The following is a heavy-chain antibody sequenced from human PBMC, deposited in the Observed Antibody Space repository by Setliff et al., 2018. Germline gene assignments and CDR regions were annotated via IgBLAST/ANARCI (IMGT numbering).Heavy chain of an antibody. CDR1: GFTFSTYW. CDR2: IKQDGSEK. Sequence: GGSLSLSCAASGFTFSTYWMSWARQAPGKGLEWVANIKQDGSEKYYVDSVKGRFSISRDNAKNSLYLQMNSLRAEDTAVYYCARDPHFDSWGQGTLVTVSS. CDR3: ARDPHFDS. V-gene: IGHV3-7*01. J-gene: IGHJ4*02.